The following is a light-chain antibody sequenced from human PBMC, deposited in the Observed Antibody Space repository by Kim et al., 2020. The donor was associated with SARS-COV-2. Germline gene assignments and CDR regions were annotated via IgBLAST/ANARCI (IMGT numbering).Light chain of an antibody. CDR2: GAA. CDR1: QSVNTH. Sequence: LSPWERATLSCRASQSVNTHLVWYQKKPGQAPRLLIYGAASRATGIPDRFSGSGSGTDFTLTISRLEPEDFAVYYCQQHGSSPWTFGQGTKVDIK. J-gene: IGKJ1*01. CDR3: QQHGSSPWT. V-gene: IGKV3-20*01.